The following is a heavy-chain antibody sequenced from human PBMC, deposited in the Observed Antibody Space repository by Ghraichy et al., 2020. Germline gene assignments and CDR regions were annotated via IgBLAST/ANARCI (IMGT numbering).Heavy chain of an antibody. Sequence: SETLSLTCTVSGGSISSYYWSWIRQPPGKGLEWIGYIYNSGSTNYNPSLKSRVTMSVETSKNQFSLKLGSVTAADTAVYYCATYYYDSSGYLGVDAFDIWGQGTMVTVSS. CDR1: GGSISSYY. D-gene: IGHD3-22*01. J-gene: IGHJ3*02. V-gene: IGHV4-59*08. CDR2: IYNSGST. CDR3: ATYYYDSSGYLGVDAFDI.